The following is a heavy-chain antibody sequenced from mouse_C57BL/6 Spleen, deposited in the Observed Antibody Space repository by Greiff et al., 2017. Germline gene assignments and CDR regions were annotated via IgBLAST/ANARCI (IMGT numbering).Heavy chain of an antibody. CDR2: ISSGGSYT. Sequence: KVVESGGDLVKPGGSLKLSCAASGFTFSSYGMSWVRQTPDKRLEWVATISSGGSYTYYPDSVKGRFTISRDNAKNTLYLQMSSLKSEDTAMYYCARLRELHWYFDVWGTGTTVTVSS. CDR1: GFTFSSYG. J-gene: IGHJ1*03. CDR3: ARLRELHWYFDV. V-gene: IGHV5-6*02.